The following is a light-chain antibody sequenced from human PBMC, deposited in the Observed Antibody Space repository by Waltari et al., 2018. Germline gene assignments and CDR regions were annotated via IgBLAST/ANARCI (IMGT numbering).Light chain of an antibody. CDR3: YSYAGSGTWV. Sequence: QSALTQPASVSGSPGQSITISCTGTSSDVGTYNFSSWYQQNPGKAPKLMIYEGNKRPSGVSNRFSGAKAGNTASLTISGRQAEDEADYYCYSYAGSGTWVCGGGTKLTVL. J-gene: IGLJ3*02. V-gene: IGLV2-23*01. CDR2: EGN. CDR1: SSDVGTYNF.